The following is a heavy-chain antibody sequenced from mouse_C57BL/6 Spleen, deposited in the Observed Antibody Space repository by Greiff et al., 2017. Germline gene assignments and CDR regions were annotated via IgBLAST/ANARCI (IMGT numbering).Heavy chain of an antibody. CDR3: ARCGRGNHWDFEG. V-gene: IGHV1-55*01. D-gene: IGHD2-1*01. J-gene: IGHJ1*03. CDR2: IYPGSGST. Sequence: QVQLQQPGAELVKPGASVKMSCKASGYTFTSYWITWVKQRPGPGLEWIGDIYPGSGSTNYNEKFKGKATLTVDTSSSTAYMQLSSLTSEDSAVYYCARCGRGNHWDFEGWGTGTTVTVAS. CDR1: GYTFTSYW.